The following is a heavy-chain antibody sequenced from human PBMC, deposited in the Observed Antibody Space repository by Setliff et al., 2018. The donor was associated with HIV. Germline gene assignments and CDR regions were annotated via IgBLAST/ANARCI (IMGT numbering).Heavy chain of an antibody. J-gene: IGHJ4*02. CDR2: IFYTGST. Sequence: SETLSLTCTVSGGSISSSSYYWDWIRQPPGKSLEWVGSIFYTGSTNYRPSPESRVIVSLDTSKNQFSLKLSSVTAADTAVYYCTRRDVTTGMDSWGPGILVTVSS. CDR3: TRRDVTTGMDS. D-gene: IGHD4-17*01. V-gene: IGHV4-39*01. CDR1: GGSISSSSYY.